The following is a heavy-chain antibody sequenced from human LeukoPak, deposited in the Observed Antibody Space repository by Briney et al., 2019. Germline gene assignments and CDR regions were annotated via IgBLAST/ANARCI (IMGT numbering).Heavy chain of an antibody. CDR2: IKQDGSEK. CDR1: GFTFSNYW. Sequence: GGSLRLSCAASGFTFSNYWMSWVRQAQGKGLEWVANIKQDGSEKYYVDSVKGRFTISRDNSKNTLYLQMNSLRAEDTAVYYCASGFYGSGSPYRGAFDIWGQGTMVTVSS. J-gene: IGHJ3*02. V-gene: IGHV3-7*01. D-gene: IGHD3-10*01. CDR3: ASGFYGSGSPYRGAFDI.